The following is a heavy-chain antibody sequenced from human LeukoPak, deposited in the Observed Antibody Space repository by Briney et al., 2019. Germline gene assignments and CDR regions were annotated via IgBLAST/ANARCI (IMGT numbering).Heavy chain of an antibody. Sequence: GPCLTPARALSAPSVSSNCTGWGCQPPGEGSGFGAVICIEGGNKSYTDSVNDRFTISRDNSKNTLYLQMNSLRAEATAVYYFVRVAPIYSSSLFYLDCWGQGTLVAVSS. V-gene: IGHV3-33*01. J-gene: IGHJ4*02. CDR2: ICIEGGNK. D-gene: IGHD6-13*01. CDR1: APSVSSNC. CDR3: VRVAPIYSSSLFYLDC.